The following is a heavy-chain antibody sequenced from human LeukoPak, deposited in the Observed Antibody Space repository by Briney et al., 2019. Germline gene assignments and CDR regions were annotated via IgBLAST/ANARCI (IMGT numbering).Heavy chain of an antibody. D-gene: IGHD5-18*01. J-gene: IGHJ2*01. V-gene: IGHV4-34*01. CDR3: AREDTYGSDWYFDL. Sequence: PSETMSLTCAVYGGSFSGYYWSWIRQPPGKGLEWIGEINHSGSTNYNPSLKSRVTISVDTSKNQFSLKLSSVTAADTAVYYCAREDTYGSDWYFDLWGRGTLVTVSS. CDR2: INHSGST. CDR1: GGSFSGYY.